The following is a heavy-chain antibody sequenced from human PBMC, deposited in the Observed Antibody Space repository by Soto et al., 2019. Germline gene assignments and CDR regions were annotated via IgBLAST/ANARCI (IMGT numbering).Heavy chain of an antibody. D-gene: IGHD3-3*01. CDR2: ISGSGGST. V-gene: IGHV3-23*01. CDR1: GFTFSSYA. CDR3: AKDRLYCDFWSGQDFYYGIDV. Sequence: EVQLLESGGGLVQPGGSLRLSCAASGFTFSSYAMSWVRQAPGKGLEWVSVISGSGGSTYYGDSVKGRFTISRANCKNTVYPQMNSRRAEDTAVYYCAKDRLYCDFWSGQDFYYGIDVWGQGTTVTVSS. J-gene: IGHJ6*02.